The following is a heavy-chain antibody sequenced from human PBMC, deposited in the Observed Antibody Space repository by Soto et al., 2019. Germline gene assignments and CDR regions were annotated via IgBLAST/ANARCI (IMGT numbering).Heavy chain of an antibody. CDR3: AREASITIFGVVTNYGMDV. CDR1: GGTFSSYA. J-gene: IGHJ6*02. Sequence: SVNVSCQASGGTFSSYAISWVRQAPGQGLEWMGGIIPIFGTANYAQKFQGRVTITADESTSTAYMELSSLRSEDTAVYYCAREASITIFGVVTNYGMDVWGQGTTVTVSS. CDR2: IIPIFGTA. D-gene: IGHD3-3*01. V-gene: IGHV1-69*13.